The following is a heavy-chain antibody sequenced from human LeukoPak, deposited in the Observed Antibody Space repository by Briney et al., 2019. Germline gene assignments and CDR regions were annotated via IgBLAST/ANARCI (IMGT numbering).Heavy chain of an antibody. V-gene: IGHV4-39*01. CDR3: ARHGPVVTATDAFDL. Sequence: SETLSLTCTVSGGSISVNTYYCAWIRQPPGRGLEWIGSVYYSGRTDCNPSLKSRVTISVDTSKNQLSLSLNSVTAADTAVYYCARHGPVVTATDAFDLWGQGTMVTVSS. CDR1: GGSISVNTYY. D-gene: IGHD2-21*02. CDR2: VYYSGRT. J-gene: IGHJ3*01.